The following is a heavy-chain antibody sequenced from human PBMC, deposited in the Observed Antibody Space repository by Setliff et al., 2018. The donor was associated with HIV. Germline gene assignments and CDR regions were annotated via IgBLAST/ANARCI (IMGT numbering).Heavy chain of an antibody. Sequence: SETLSLTCTVYGGSIKSSSYYWGWIRQPPGKGLEWIGKIYYRGNTYYNPSLKSRVTISVDTSRNQFTLRLSSLTAADTAIYYCARVPTSSWYVTTQRTKVYFHQWGQGTLVTVSS. CDR3: ARVPTSSWYVTTQRTKVYFHQ. D-gene: IGHD6-13*01. CDR2: IYYRGNT. CDR1: GGSIKSSSYY. V-gene: IGHV4-39*06. J-gene: IGHJ1*01.